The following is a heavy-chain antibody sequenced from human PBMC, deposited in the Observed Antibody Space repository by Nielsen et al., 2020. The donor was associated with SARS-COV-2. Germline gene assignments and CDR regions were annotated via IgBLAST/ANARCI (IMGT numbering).Heavy chain of an antibody. Sequence: SLKISCAASGFTFDDYAMHWVQQAPGKGLEWVSGISWNSGSIGYADSVKGRFTISRDNAKNSLYLQMNSLRAEDTALYYCAIGGYYYGSGSDYWGQGTLVTVSS. CDR3: AIGGYYYGSGSDY. V-gene: IGHV3-9*01. D-gene: IGHD3-10*01. J-gene: IGHJ4*02. CDR1: GFTFDDYA. CDR2: ISWNSGSI.